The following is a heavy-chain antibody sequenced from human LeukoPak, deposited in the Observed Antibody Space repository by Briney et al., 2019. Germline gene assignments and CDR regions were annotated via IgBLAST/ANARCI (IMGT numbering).Heavy chain of an antibody. Sequence: MPSQTLSLTCTVSGGSISSGGYYWSWIRQHPGKGLEWIGYIYYSGSTYYNPSLKSRVTISVDKSKNQFSLKLSSVTAADTAVYYCAREAAMAYYFDYWGQGTLVTVSS. CDR3: AREAAMAYYFDY. V-gene: IGHV4-31*03. CDR1: GGSISSGGYY. D-gene: IGHD5-18*01. J-gene: IGHJ4*02. CDR2: IYYSGST.